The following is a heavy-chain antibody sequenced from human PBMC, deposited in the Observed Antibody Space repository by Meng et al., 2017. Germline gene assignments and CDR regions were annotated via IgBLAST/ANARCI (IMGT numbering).Heavy chain of an antibody. CDR1: GGSISSYY. V-gene: IGHV4-4*07. D-gene: IGHD3-9*01. J-gene: IGHJ4*02. Sequence: SETLSLTCTVSGGSISSYYWSWIRQPAGKGLEWIGRIYTSGSTNYNPSLKSRVTMSVDTSKNQFSLKLSSVTAADTAVYYCASTPPVGDLRYFDWLLVPFFDYWGQGTLVTVSS. CDR2: IYTSGST. CDR3: ASTPPVGDLRYFDWLLVPFFDY.